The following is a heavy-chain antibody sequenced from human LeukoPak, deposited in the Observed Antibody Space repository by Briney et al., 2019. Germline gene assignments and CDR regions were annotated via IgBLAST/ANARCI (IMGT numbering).Heavy chain of an antibody. CDR1: GGSISSGGYY. D-gene: IGHD6-19*01. CDR2: IYYSGST. Sequence: SETLSLTCTVSGGSISSGGYYWSWIRQHPGKGLEWIGYIYYSGSTYYNPSLKSRVTISVDTSKNQFSLKLSSVTAADTAVYYCASITVAGEDLNPNWYFDLWGRGTLVTVSS. CDR3: ASITVAGEDLNPNWYFDL. J-gene: IGHJ2*01. V-gene: IGHV4-31*03.